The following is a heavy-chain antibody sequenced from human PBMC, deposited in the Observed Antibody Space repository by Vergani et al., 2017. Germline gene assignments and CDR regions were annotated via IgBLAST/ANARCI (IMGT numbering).Heavy chain of an antibody. CDR1: GGTFSSYA. J-gene: IGHJ5*02. Sequence: QVQLVQSGAEVKKPGSSVKVSCKASGGTFSSYAISWVRQAPGQGLEWMGGFIPIFGTANYARKCQGRVTMTADESTSTAYMELSSLRSGDTAVYYCARAGGYCSSTSGDGNWFDPWGQGTLVTVSS. CDR2: FIPIFGTA. D-gene: IGHD2-2*01. CDR3: ARAGGYCSSTSGDGNWFDP. V-gene: IGHV1-69*01.